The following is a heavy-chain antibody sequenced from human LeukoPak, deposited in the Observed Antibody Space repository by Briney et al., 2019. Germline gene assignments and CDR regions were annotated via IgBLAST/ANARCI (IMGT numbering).Heavy chain of an antibody. CDR2: INHSGST. Sequence: PSETLSLTCAVYGGSFSGYYWSWIRQPPGKGLEWIGEINHSGSTNYNPSLKSRVTISVDTSKNQFSLKLSSVTAADTAVYYCARLCWEWELGYYYYYMDVWGKGTTVTVSS. J-gene: IGHJ6*03. CDR3: ARLCWEWELGYYYYYMDV. V-gene: IGHV4-34*01. D-gene: IGHD1-26*01. CDR1: GGSFSGYY.